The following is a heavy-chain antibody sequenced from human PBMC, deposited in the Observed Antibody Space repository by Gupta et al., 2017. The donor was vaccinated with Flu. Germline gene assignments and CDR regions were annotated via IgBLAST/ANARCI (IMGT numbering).Heavy chain of an antibody. CDR3: ARHRVPATASPFD. D-gene: IGHD2-21*02. Sequence: STYYNPSLKSRVTISVDTSKNQFSLKLSSVTAADTAVYYCARHRVPATASPFDWGQGTLVTVSS. CDR2: ST. V-gene: IGHV4-39*01. J-gene: IGHJ4*02.